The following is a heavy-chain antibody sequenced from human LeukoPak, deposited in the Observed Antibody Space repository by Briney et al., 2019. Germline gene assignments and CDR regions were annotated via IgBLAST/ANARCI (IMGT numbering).Heavy chain of an antibody. CDR1: GFTFSSYS. J-gene: IGHJ4*02. Sequence: GGSLRLSCAASGFTFSSYSMNWVRQAPGKGLEWVSSISSSSSYIYYADSVKGRFTISRDNAKNSLYLQMNSLRAEDTAVYYCARGRLPGIAAAVRDYWGQGTLVTVSS. V-gene: IGHV3-21*01. CDR3: ARGRLPGIAAAVRDY. CDR2: ISSSSSYI. D-gene: IGHD6-13*01.